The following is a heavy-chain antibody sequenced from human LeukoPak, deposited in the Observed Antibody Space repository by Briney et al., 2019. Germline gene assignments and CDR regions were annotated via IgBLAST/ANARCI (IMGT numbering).Heavy chain of an antibody. CDR3: AKGLLYCSSPGCYLTGVY. Sequence: GGSLRLSCAASGFTFSSYAMSWVRQAPGKGLEWVSAISGGGGSTYFADSVKGRFTISRDNSKNTLDLQMNSLRAEDTAVYYCAKGLLYCSSPGCYLTGVYWGQGTLVTVSS. V-gene: IGHV3-23*01. D-gene: IGHD2-2*01. J-gene: IGHJ4*02. CDR2: ISGGGGST. CDR1: GFTFSSYA.